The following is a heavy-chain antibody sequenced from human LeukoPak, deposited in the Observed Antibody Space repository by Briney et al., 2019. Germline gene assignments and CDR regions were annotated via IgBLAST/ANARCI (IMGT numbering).Heavy chain of an antibody. V-gene: IGHV3-9*01. CDR2: ISWNSGSI. CDR3: AKGGNGADAFDV. Sequence: GGSLRLSCAASGFTFDDYAMHWVRQAPGKGLEWVSGISWNSGSIGYADSVKGRFTISRDNSKNSLYLQMNSLRTEDTALYYCAKGGNGADAFDVWGQGTMVTVSS. J-gene: IGHJ3*01. D-gene: IGHD3-10*01. CDR1: GFTFDDYA.